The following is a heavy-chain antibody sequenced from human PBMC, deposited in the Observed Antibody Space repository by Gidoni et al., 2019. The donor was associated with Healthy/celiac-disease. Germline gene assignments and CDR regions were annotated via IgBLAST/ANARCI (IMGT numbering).Heavy chain of an antibody. D-gene: IGHD3-3*01. CDR2: IYYSGST. J-gene: IGHJ5*02. Sequence: QLQLQASCPGLVTPSETLSLTCTVSVGSIRSISYYWGWIRQPPGKGLEWIGSIYYSGSTYYNPSRKSRVTIAVDTSKNQLSLKMSYVTAADTAVYYCARHGTYYDFWSGYYSWFDTWGQGTLVTVSS. CDR3: ARHGTYYDFWSGYYSWFDT. CDR1: VGSIRSISYY. V-gene: IGHV4-39*01.